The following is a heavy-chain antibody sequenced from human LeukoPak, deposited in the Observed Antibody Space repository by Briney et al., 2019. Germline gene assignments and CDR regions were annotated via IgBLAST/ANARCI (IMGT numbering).Heavy chain of an antibody. CDR2: INHSGST. CDR3: ARRALGYCSGGSCYSSYYFDY. D-gene: IGHD2-15*01. Sequence: TSETLSLTCAVYGGSFSGYYWSWIRQPPGKGLEWIGEINHSGSTKYNPSLKSRVTISVDTSKNQFSLKLSSVTAADTAVYYCARRALGYCSGGSCYSSYYFDYWGQGTLVTVSS. CDR1: GGSFSGYY. V-gene: IGHV4-34*01. J-gene: IGHJ4*02.